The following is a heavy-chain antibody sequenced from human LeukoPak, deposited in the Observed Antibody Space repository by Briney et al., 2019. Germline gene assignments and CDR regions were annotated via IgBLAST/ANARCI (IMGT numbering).Heavy chain of an antibody. CDR3: AKEGGDTWTNFYFHC. CDR1: GFTFSTYT. Sequence: TGGSLRLSCAASGFTFSTYTMSWVRQAPGKGLEWVSTISGSGGSTYYADSVKGRFSISRDNSKNTLYLQMNNLRAEDTAVYYCAKEGGDTWTNFYFHCWGQGTLVTVSS. V-gene: IGHV3-23*01. J-gene: IGHJ4*02. CDR2: ISGSGGST. D-gene: IGHD1-20*01.